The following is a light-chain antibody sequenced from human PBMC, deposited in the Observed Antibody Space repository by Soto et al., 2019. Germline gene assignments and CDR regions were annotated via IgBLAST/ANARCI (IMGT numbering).Light chain of an antibody. J-gene: IGKJ1*01. CDR2: AAS. Sequence: DIQMTQSPSSLSVSVGDRVAITCRASQSISSYLNWYQQKPGKAPKLLIYAASSLQSGVPSRFSSSGSGTDFTLTISSLQPEDFATYYCQQSYSTPRTFGQGTKVDNK. CDR3: QQSYSTPRT. CDR1: QSISSY. V-gene: IGKV1-39*01.